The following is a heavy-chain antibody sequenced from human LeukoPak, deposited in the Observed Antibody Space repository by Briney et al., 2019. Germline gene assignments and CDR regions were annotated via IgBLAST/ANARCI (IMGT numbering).Heavy chain of an antibody. Sequence: SETLSLTCAVYGGSFSGDYWSWIRQPPGKGLEWIGEINHSGSTNYNPSLKSRVTISVDTSKNQFSLKLSSVTAADTAVYYCARERISIAVAGRRYRNWFDPWGQGTLVTVSS. CDR3: ARERISIAVAGRRYRNWFDP. CDR2: INHSGST. V-gene: IGHV4-34*01. J-gene: IGHJ5*02. CDR1: GGSFSGDY. D-gene: IGHD6-19*01.